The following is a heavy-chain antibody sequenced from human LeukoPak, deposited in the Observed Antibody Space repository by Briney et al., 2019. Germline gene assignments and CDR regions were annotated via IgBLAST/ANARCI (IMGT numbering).Heavy chain of an antibody. CDR3: AKYSIAAAGAYYYYMDV. V-gene: IGHV3-23*01. J-gene: IGHJ6*03. CDR1: GGSITSYY. CDR2: ISGSGGST. Sequence: PSETLSLTCTVSGGSITSYYWSWVRQAPGKGLEWVSAISGSGGSTYYADSVKGRFTISRDNSKNTLYLQMNSLRAEDTAVYYCAKYSIAAAGAYYYYMDVWGKGTTVTVSS. D-gene: IGHD6-13*01.